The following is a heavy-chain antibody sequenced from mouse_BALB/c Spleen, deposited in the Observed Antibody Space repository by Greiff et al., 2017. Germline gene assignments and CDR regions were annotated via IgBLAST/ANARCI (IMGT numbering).Heavy chain of an antibody. V-gene: IGHV5-6*01. CDR2: ISSGGSYT. J-gene: IGHJ2*01. CDR3: ASQLGYYFDY. Sequence: EVKLVESGGDLVKPGGSLKLSCAASGFTFSSYGMSWVRQTPDKRLEWVATISSGGSYTYYPDSVKGRFTISRDNAKNTLYLQMSSLKSEDTAMYYCASQLGYYFDYWGQGTTLTVSS. CDR1: GFTFSSYG. D-gene: IGHD4-1*01.